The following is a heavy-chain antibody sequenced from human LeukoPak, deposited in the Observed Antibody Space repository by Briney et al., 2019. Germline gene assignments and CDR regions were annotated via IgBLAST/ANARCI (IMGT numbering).Heavy chain of an antibody. CDR2: ISGSGGST. D-gene: IGHD1-1*01. V-gene: IGHV3-23*01. Sequence: GGSRRLSCAAPGFTFSSYAMSWVRQAQGKGLEWASGISGSGGSTYYADSVKGRFTISRDNSKNTLYLQMNSLRVEDTALYYCATTLLRASTYMDVWGKGTTVTVSS. CDR3: ATTLLRASTYMDV. CDR1: GFTFSSYA. J-gene: IGHJ6*03.